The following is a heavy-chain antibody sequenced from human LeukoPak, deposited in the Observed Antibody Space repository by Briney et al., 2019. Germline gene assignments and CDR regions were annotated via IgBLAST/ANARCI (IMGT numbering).Heavy chain of an antibody. CDR1: GSPFTSYG. CDR2: ISAYNGNT. Sequence: ASVKVSCKASGSPFTSYGISWVRQAPGQGLEWMGWISAYNGNTNYAQKLQDRVTMTTDTSTSTAYMELRSLRSDDTAVYYCARDPQESTSVSNWFDPWGQGTLVTVSS. J-gene: IGHJ5*02. CDR3: ARDPQESTSVSNWFDP. V-gene: IGHV1-18*01. D-gene: IGHD2-2*01.